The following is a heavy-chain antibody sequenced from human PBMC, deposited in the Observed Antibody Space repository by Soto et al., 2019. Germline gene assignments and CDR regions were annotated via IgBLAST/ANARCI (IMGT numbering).Heavy chain of an antibody. J-gene: IGHJ6*02. CDR1: GGSISSGDYF. CDR2: IYYSGST. V-gene: IGHV4-30-4*01. Sequence: PSETLSLTCTVSGGSISSGDYFWSWIRQPPGKGLEWIGYIYYSGSTNYNPSLKGRVTISVDTSKNQFSLKLSSVTAADTAVYYCARENYYGSGTYFRLDVWGQGTRVTVSS. CDR3: ARENYYGSGTYFRLDV. D-gene: IGHD3-10*01.